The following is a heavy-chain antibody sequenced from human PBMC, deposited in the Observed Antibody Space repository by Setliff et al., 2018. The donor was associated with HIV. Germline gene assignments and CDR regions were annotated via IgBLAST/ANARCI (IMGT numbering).Heavy chain of an antibody. CDR1: GYTFNTYG. V-gene: IGHV1-3*01. CDR2: INAGNGLT. Sequence: GASVKVSCKASGYTFNTYGISWVRQAPGQGLEWMGWINAGNGLTKYSQKFQGRVTITRDISASTAYMELSSLSSEDTAVYYCARDPNQVGAVAGPLDYWGQGTLVTVSS. D-gene: IGHD6-19*01. J-gene: IGHJ4*02. CDR3: ARDPNQVGAVAGPLDY.